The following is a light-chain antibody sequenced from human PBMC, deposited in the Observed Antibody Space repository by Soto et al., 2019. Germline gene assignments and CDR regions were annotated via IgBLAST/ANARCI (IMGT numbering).Light chain of an antibody. CDR2: WAS. Sequence: DIVMTQSPHSLAVSLGERATINCKSSQSVLDSSTNKNYLAWYQQKPGQPPKLLFYWASTRESGVPDRFSGSVSGTDFTPTIASLQAEDVSVYHCQQYYGTPPSTTFGQGTRVESK. CDR3: QQYYGTPPSTT. V-gene: IGKV4-1*01. J-gene: IGKJ5*01. CDR1: QSVLDSSTNKNY.